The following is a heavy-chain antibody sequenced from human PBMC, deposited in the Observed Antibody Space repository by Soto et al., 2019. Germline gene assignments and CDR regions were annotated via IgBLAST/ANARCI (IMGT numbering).Heavy chain of an antibody. Sequence: QVQLVESGGGVVQPGRSRRLSCAPSKFTFSSYGMHWVRQAPGKGLEWVAVISFDGGNKYYADSVKGRFTISRDNYKSTLYLQMNSLRAEDTAVYYCAKDIALVPTALHLTTPPRYGMDVWGRGTTVTVSS. CDR1: KFTFSSYG. CDR3: AKDIALVPTALHLTTPPRYGMDV. J-gene: IGHJ6*02. D-gene: IGHD2-2*01. CDR2: ISFDGGNK. V-gene: IGHV3-30*18.